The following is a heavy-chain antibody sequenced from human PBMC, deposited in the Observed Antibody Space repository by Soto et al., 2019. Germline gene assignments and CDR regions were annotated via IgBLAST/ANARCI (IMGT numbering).Heavy chain of an antibody. CDR1: GYTFTGHY. V-gene: IGHV1-2*02. CDR3: ARDSHYDILTGYSRNAFDI. J-gene: IGHJ3*02. CDR2: INPNSGGT. D-gene: IGHD3-9*01. Sequence: QVQLVHSGAEVKKPGASVKVSCKASGYTFTGHYVHWVRQAPGQGLEWMGWINPNSGGTNYAQKFQGRVTMTRYTPISTAYMELSSLRSDDTAVYYCARDSHYDILTGYSRNAFDIWGQGTMVPVSS.